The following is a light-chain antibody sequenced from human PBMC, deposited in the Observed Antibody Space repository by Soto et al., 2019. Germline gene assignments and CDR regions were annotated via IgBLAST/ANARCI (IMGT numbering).Light chain of an antibody. V-gene: IGLV4-60*03. Sequence: QLVLTQSSSASASLGSSVKLTCTLSSGHSRYFIAWHQQHPGKAPRYLMKVEGSGNFFQGSGVPDRFSASSAGADRYLTITNLQSEDEADYYCENSDGNTRVFGGGTKLTVL. CDR3: ENSDGNTRV. J-gene: IGLJ2*01. CDR2: VEGSGNF. CDR1: SGHSRYF.